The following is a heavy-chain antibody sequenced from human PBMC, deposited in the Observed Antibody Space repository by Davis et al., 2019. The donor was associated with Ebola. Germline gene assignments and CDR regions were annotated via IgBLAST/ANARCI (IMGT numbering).Heavy chain of an antibody. CDR1: GYTFTSYG. Sequence: AASVKVSCKASGYTFTSYGISWVRQAPGQGLEWMGWISAYNGNTNYAQKLQGRVTMTTDTSTSTAYMELRSLRSDDTAVYYCARTRDYYGDMYYFDYWGQGTLVTVSS. D-gene: IGHD4-17*01. CDR2: ISAYNGNT. CDR3: ARTRDYYGDMYYFDY. J-gene: IGHJ4*02. V-gene: IGHV1-18*01.